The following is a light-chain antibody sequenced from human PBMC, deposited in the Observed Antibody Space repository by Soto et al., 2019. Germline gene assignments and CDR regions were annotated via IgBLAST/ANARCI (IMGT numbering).Light chain of an antibody. J-gene: IGKJ4*01. CDR3: QYYGSSVT. V-gene: IGKV3-20*01. CDR1: QSISNDH. Sequence: EIVVTQSPGTLSLSPGERSTLSCRASQSISNDHLAWYQQKPGQAPRLLIYGTSNRANGGIADRFSGSGSGTDFTLTISILEPEDFAVYYCQYYGSSVTFAGGTKVEIK. CDR2: GTS.